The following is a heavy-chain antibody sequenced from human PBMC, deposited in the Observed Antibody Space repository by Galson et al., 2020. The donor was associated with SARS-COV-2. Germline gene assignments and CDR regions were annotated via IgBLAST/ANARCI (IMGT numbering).Heavy chain of an antibody. CDR3: AREHVGATAEIDY. CDR1: GGSISSGGYY. D-gene: IGHD1-26*01. Sequence: SETLSLTCTVSGGSISSGGYYWSWIRQHPGKGLEWIGYIYYSGSTYYNPSLKSRVTISVDTSKNQFSLKLSSVTAADTAVYYCAREHVGATAEIDYWGQGTLVTVSS. V-gene: IGHV4-31*03. CDR2: IYYSGST. J-gene: IGHJ4*02.